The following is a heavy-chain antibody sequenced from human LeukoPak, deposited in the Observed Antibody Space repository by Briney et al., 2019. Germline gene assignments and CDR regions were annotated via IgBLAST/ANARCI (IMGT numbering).Heavy chain of an antibody. J-gene: IGHJ4*02. CDR3: ARAAGDRYCGTTSCLRFDY. Sequence: GGSLRLSCAASGFTFSTYSMNWVRQAPGKGLEWVSSITNSSSYIYYADSMKGRFTISRDNAKNSLYLQMNSLRAEDTAVYYCARAAGDRYCGTTSCLRFDYWGQGTQVTVSS. CDR2: ITNSSSYI. V-gene: IGHV3-21*01. D-gene: IGHD2-2*01. CDR1: GFTFSTYS.